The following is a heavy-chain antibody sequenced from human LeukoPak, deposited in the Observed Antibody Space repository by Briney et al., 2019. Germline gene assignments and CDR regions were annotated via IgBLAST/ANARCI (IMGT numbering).Heavy chain of an antibody. CDR2: ISGSGGST. J-gene: IGHJ4*02. CDR3: AKSYYDILTGYSYDY. V-gene: IGHV3-23*01. CDR1: GFTFSSYA. Sequence: PGGSLRLSCAGSGFTFSSYAMSWVRQAPGKGLEWVSAISGSGGSTYYADSVKGRFTISRDNSKNTLYLQMNSLRAEDTAVYYCAKSYYDILTGYSYDYWGQGTLVTVSS. D-gene: IGHD3-9*01.